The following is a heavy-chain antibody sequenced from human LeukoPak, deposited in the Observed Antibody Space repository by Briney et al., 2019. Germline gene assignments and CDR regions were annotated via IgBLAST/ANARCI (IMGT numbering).Heavy chain of an antibody. Sequence: KPSETLSLTCAVSGYSISSGYYWGWIRQPPGKGLEWIGSIYHSGSTYYNPSLKSRVTISVDTSKNQFSLKLSSVTAADTAVYYWARSRVGGVIVIVYWGQGTLVTVSS. CDR3: ARSRVGGVIVIVY. J-gene: IGHJ4*02. D-gene: IGHD3-16*02. CDR1: GYSISSGYY. CDR2: IYHSGST. V-gene: IGHV4-38-2*01.